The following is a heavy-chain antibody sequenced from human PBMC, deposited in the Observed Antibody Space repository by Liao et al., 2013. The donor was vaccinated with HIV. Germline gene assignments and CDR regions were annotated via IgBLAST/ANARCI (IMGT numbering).Heavy chain of an antibody. D-gene: IGHD3-3*01. CDR1: GGSISSSDYY. CDR3: ARGDNGFWSGSHYYFYYMDV. CDR2: IYYSGSA. V-gene: IGHV4-30-4*08. Sequence: QVQLQESGPGLAKPSQTLSLTCTVSGGSISSSDYYWSWIRQPPGKGPEWIGHIYYSGSADYNPSLKSRVSISLDTSKNQFFLKLSSVTAADTAVYYCARGDNGFWSGSHYYFYYMDVWGKGTTVTVSS. J-gene: IGHJ6*03.